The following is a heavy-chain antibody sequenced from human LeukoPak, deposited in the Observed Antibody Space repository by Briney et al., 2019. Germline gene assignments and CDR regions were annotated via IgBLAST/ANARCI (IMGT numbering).Heavy chain of an antibody. V-gene: IGHV3-21*01. CDR2: ISSSSSYI. Sequence: GGSLRLSCAASGFTFSSYSMNWVRQPPGKGLEWVSSISSSSSYIYYAGSVKGRFTISRDNANNSLYLQINCLRAEDTAVYYCARDSGRLNYYGPGSYCAFDIWGQGTMVTVSS. CDR1: GFTFSSYS. D-gene: IGHD3-10*01. CDR3: ARDSGRLNYYGPGSYCAFDI. J-gene: IGHJ3*02.